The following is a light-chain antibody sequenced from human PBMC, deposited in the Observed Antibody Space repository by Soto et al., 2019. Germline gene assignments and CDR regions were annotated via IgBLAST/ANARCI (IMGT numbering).Light chain of an antibody. Sequence: QSVLTQPPSVSGAPGQRVTTSCTGSSSNIGAGYDVHWYQQLPGTAPKLLIYRNTNRPSGVPDRFSGSKSGTSASLAITGLQAEDEADYYCQSYDSSLSGSVFGGGTKVTVL. J-gene: IGLJ3*02. CDR3: QSYDSSLSGSV. V-gene: IGLV1-40*01. CDR2: RNT. CDR1: SSNIGAGYD.